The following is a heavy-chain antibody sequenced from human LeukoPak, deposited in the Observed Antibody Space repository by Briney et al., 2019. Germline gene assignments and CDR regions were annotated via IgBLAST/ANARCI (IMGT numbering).Heavy chain of an antibody. CDR3: ARDRIFHYDILTGYGPAYGMDV. J-gene: IGHJ6*02. D-gene: IGHD3-9*01. V-gene: IGHV1-2*04. CDR1: GYTFTGYY. Sequence: GASVKVSCKASGYTFTGYYMHWVRQAPGQGLEWMGWINPNSGGTNYAQKFQGWVTMTRDTSISTAYMELSRLRSDDTAVYYCARDRIFHYDILTGYGPAYGMDVWGQGTTVTVSS. CDR2: INPNSGGT.